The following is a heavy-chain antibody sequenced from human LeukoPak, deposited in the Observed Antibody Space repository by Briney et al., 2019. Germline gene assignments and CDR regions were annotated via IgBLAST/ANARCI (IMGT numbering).Heavy chain of an antibody. D-gene: IGHD1-14*01. J-gene: IGHJ4*02. V-gene: IGHV3-33*01. CDR2: IAYDGSRA. Sequence: GGSLRLSCAGSGFTFGGYGLHWFRQTPGKGLEWVAVIAYDGSRAFYADSVKGRFTISRGNSKNTMSVQMDDLRAEDTAVYYCTRYNNDHFDYWGQGTLVTVSS. CDR3: TRYNNDHFDY. CDR1: GFTFGGYG.